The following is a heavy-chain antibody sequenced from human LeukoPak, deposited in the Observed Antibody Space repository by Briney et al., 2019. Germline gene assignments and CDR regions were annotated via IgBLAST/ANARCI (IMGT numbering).Heavy chain of an antibody. CDR2: IYYSGST. V-gene: IGHV4-61*01. CDR3: ARDAEYCSGGSCYSSSSYYMDV. D-gene: IGHD2-15*01. J-gene: IGHJ6*03. Sequence: SETLSLTCTVSGYSISSGYYWSWIRQPPGKGLEWIGYIYYSGSTNYNPSLKSRVTISVDTSKNQFSLKLSSVTAADTAVYYCARDAEYCSGGSCYSSSSYYMDVWGKGTTVTVSS. CDR1: GYSISSGYY.